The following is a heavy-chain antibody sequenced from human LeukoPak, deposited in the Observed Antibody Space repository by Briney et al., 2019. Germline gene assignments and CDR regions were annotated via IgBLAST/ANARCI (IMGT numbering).Heavy chain of an antibody. J-gene: IGHJ4*02. CDR3: ARVIVFMSTGPHLDY. CDR1: GFTFSSYA. Sequence: PGGSLRLSCAASGFTFSSYAMHWVRQAPGKGLEWAAVISYDGSNKYYADSVKGRFTISRDNAENALYLQMNSLRAEDTAVYYCARVIVFMSTGPHLDYWGQGTLAIVSS. CDR2: ISYDGSNK. V-gene: IGHV3-30-3*01. D-gene: IGHD3-16*01.